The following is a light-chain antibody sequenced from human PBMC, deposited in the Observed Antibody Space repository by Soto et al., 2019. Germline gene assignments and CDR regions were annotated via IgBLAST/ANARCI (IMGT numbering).Light chain of an antibody. CDR3: QQYGSSPRT. CDR1: QSVSSSY. CDR2: GAS. Sequence: EIVLTQSPGTLSLSPGERATLSCRASQSVSSSYLAWYQQKPGQAPRLLIYGASSRATAIPDRFSGSGYGTEFTLTISRLEPEDFAVYYCQQYGSSPRTFGQGTKVEIK. V-gene: IGKV3-20*01. J-gene: IGKJ1*01.